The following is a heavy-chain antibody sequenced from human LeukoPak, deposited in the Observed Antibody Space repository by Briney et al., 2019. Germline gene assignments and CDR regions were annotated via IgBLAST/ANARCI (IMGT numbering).Heavy chain of an antibody. CDR3: ARDGYCSGGSCYAFDP. J-gene: IGHJ5*02. Sequence: GGSLRLSCAASGFTFSSYWMSWVRQAPGKGPEWVANIKQDGSEKYYVDSVKGRFTISRDNAKNSLYLQMNSLRAEDAAVYYCARDGYCSGGSCYAFDPWGQGTLVTVSS. D-gene: IGHD2-15*01. CDR1: GFTFSSYW. CDR2: IKQDGSEK. V-gene: IGHV3-7*01.